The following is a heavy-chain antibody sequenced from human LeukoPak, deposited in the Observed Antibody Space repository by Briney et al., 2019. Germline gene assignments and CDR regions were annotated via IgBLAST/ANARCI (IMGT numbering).Heavy chain of an antibody. Sequence: ASVKVSCKASGYTFTGYYMHWVRQAPGQGLEWMGRINPNSGGTNYAQKFQGRVTMTRDTSISTAYMGLSRLRSDDTAVYYCAREGYYDSSGHSGFDYWGQGTLVTVSS. CDR3: AREGYYDSSGHSGFDY. J-gene: IGHJ4*02. V-gene: IGHV1-2*06. CDR1: GYTFTGYY. D-gene: IGHD3-22*01. CDR2: INPNSGGT.